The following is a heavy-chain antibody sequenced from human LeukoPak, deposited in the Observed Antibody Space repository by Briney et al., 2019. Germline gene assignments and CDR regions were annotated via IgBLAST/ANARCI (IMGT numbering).Heavy chain of an antibody. CDR1: GFTFSSYS. V-gene: IGHV3-21*01. J-gene: IGHJ4*02. Sequence: GGSLRLSCAASGFTFSSYSMNWLRQAPGKGLEWVSSISSSSSYIYYADSVKGRFTISRDNAKNSLYLQMNSLRAEDTAVYYCARDGAAADLFDYWGQGTLVTVSS. D-gene: IGHD6-13*01. CDR2: ISSSSSYI. CDR3: ARDGAAADLFDY.